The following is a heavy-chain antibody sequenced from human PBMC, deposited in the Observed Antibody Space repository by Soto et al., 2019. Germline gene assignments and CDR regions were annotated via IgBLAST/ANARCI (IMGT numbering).Heavy chain of an antibody. V-gene: IGHV3-30*18. CDR1: GFSLSNNG. CDR2: ISYDGSNK. CDR3: AKVRSGSFDY. J-gene: IGHJ4*02. Sequence: QVQLVESGGGVVQPGRSLRLSCAASGFSLSNNGMHWVRQAPGKGLEWVAVISYDGSNKYYADSVKGRFTISRDNSKNTLYLQMNSLRAEDTAVYYCAKVRSGSFDYWGQGTLVTVSS. D-gene: IGHD3-10*01.